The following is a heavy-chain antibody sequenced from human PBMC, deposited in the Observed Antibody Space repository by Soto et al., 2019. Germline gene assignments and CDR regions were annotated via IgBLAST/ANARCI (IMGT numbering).Heavy chain of an antibody. CDR3: ARDRGAYGMDV. J-gene: IGHJ6*02. V-gene: IGHV1-18*01. CDR2: TSAYNGNT. CDR1: GYTFTSYG. Sequence: QVQLVQSGAEVKKPGPPVKVSCKASGYTFTSYGISCVRKAPGQGLKWMGWTSAYNGNTNYAQKLQGRDTMTTDTSTSEAYMELRSLRSDDTAVYYCARDRGAYGMDVWGQGTTVTVSS.